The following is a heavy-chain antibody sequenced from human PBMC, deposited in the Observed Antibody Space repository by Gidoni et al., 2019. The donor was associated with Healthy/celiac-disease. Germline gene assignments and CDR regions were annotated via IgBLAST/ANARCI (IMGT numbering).Heavy chain of an antibody. J-gene: IGHJ6*02. CDR3: AKGGDIVVVPAAKGPYYYGMDV. CDR2: ISGSGGST. CDR1: GFTFSSYA. V-gene: IGHV3-23*01. Sequence: EVQLLASVGGLVQPGGSLRLSCSSSGFTFSSYAMSWVRQAPGKGLEWVSAISGSGGSTYYADSVKGRFTISRDNSKNTLYLQMNSLRAEDTAVYYCAKGGDIVVVPAAKGPYYYGMDVWGQGTTVTVSS. D-gene: IGHD2-2*01.